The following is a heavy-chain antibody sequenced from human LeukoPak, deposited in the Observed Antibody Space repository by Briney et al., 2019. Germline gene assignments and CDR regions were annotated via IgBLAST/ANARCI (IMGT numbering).Heavy chain of an antibody. CDR1: GFTFSSYG. CDR3: AKDLRRGGGTRDYHYGMDV. V-gene: IGHV3-30*02. CDR2: IRYYGSNK. D-gene: IGHD3-10*01. J-gene: IGHJ6*02. Sequence: GGSLRLSCAASGFTFSSYGMHWVRQAPGKGLEWVAFIRYYGSNKYYADSVKGRFTISRDNSKNTLYLQMNSLRAEDTALYYCAKDLRRGGGTRDYHYGMDVWGQGTTVTVSS.